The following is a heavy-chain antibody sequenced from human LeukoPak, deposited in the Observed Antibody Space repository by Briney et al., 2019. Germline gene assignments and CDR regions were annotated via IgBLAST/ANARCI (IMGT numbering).Heavy chain of an antibody. J-gene: IGHJ4*02. D-gene: IGHD3-10*01. CDR3: ARDKYGSGSFDC. V-gene: IGHV3-7*01. CDR1: GFTFSTYW. CDR2: IKQGGSEK. Sequence: GGSLRLSCTASGFTFSTYWMSWVRQAPGKGLEWVANIKQGGSEKYYVESVKGRFTVSRDNAKNSLYLQMSSLKAEDTAVYYCARDKYGSGSFDCWGQGTLVTVSS.